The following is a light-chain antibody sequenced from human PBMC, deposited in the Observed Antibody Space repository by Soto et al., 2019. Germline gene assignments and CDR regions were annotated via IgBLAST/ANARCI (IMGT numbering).Light chain of an antibody. V-gene: IGLV2-11*01. Sequence: QSALTQPRSVSESPGQSVTISCTGTSSDVGAYDYVSWYQQHPGKVPKLMIYDVNTRPSGVPHRFSGSKSGKTAFLTISGLQDEDEADYYCLSVAGSYEVFGGGTKVTVL. J-gene: IGLJ2*01. CDR3: LSVAGSYEV. CDR1: SSDVGAYDY. CDR2: DVN.